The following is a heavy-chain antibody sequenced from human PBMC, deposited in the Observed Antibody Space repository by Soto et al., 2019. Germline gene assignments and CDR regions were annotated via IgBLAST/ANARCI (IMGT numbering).Heavy chain of an antibody. Sequence: GGSLRLSCAASGFTFSSYAMSWVHQAPGKGLEWVSAISGSGGSTYYADSVKGRFTISRDNSKNTLYLQMNSLRAEDTAVYYCAKGNYGSYYGWDAFDIWGQGTMVTVSS. J-gene: IGHJ3*02. V-gene: IGHV3-23*01. CDR3: AKGNYGSYYGWDAFDI. D-gene: IGHD3-10*01. CDR2: ISGSGGST. CDR1: GFTFSSYA.